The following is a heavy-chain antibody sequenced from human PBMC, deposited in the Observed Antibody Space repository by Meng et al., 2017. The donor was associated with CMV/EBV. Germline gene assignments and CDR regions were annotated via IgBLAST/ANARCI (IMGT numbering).Heavy chain of an antibody. J-gene: IGHJ5*02. CDR1: VGTFSSYA. Sequence: QVELVYSGSEVNKPGISVKFSCKAHVGTFSSYAISWVRQAPGQGLEWMGGIIPIFGTANYAQKFQGRVTITADESTSTAYMELSSLRSEDTAVYYCARDYSGIAARPGFDPWGQGTLVTVSS. V-gene: IGHV1-69*12. CDR3: ARDYSGIAARPGFDP. CDR2: IIPIFGTA. D-gene: IGHD6-6*01.